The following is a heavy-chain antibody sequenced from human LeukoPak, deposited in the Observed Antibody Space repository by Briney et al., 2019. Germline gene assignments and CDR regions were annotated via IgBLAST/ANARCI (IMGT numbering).Heavy chain of an antibody. D-gene: IGHD6-19*01. CDR2: IYHSGST. Sequence: SETLSLTCTVSGGSISSGGYYWSWIRQPPGKGLEWIGYIYHSGSTYYNPSLKSRVTISVDRSKNQFSLKLSSVTAADTAVYYCAREHSSGLDYWGQGTLVTVSS. CDR3: AREHSSGLDY. J-gene: IGHJ4*02. V-gene: IGHV4-30-2*01. CDR1: GGSISSGGYY.